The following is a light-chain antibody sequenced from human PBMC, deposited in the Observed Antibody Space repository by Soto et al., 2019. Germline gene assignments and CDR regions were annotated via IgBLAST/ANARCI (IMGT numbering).Light chain of an antibody. Sequence: IVLAQSPGTLSLSPGERATLSCRASQSVISNFLAWYQQKPGQAPWLLIWGASNRAGGVPDRFSGSGSGTDFTLTISRLEPEDFAVYYCQQYGSSPRTFGQGTKVEI. J-gene: IGKJ1*01. CDR3: QQYGSSPRT. CDR2: GAS. CDR1: QSVISNF. V-gene: IGKV3-20*01.